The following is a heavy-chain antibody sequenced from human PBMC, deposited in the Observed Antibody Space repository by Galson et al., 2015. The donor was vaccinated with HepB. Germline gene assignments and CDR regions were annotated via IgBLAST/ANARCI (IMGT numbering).Heavy chain of an antibody. CDR1: GGSISSGDYY. Sequence: TLSLTCTVSGGSISSGDYYWSWIRQPPGKGLEWIGYIYYSGSTYYNPSLKSRVTISVDTSKNQFSLKLSSVTAADTAVYYCARRYCSGGSCYLWAFDIWGQGTMVTVSS. CDR3: ARRYCSGGSCYLWAFDI. CDR2: IYYSGST. D-gene: IGHD2-15*01. J-gene: IGHJ3*02. V-gene: IGHV4-30-4*01.